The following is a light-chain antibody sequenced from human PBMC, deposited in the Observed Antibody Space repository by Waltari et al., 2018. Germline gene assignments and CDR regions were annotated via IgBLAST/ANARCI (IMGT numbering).Light chain of an antibody. CDR3: NSYTTSKTVI. V-gene: IGLV2-14*03. Sequence: QSALTQPASMSGSPGQSITISCTGTSSDVGGYNFVSWYQQHPGKAPKLIIFDDINRPSGVSNRFSGSKSGNTASLIISGLRAEDEADYFCNSYTTSKTVIFGGGTKVTVL. CDR2: DDI. J-gene: IGLJ2*01. CDR1: SSDVGGYNF.